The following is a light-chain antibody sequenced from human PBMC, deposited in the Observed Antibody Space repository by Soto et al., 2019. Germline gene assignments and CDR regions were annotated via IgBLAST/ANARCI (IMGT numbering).Light chain of an antibody. Sequence: EIVLTQSPATLSLSPGERATLSCRASQSVSSYLAWYQQKPGQAPRLLIYDASNTATGILARISRSGSGPDFTLTISSLEPDDFAVYYCQQRSDWPSTFGGGTTVPIK. CDR2: DAS. CDR1: QSVSSY. J-gene: IGKJ4*01. V-gene: IGKV3-11*01. CDR3: QQRSDWPST.